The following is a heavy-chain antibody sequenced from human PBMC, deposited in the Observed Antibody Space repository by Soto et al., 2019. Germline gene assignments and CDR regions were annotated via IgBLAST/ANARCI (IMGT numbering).Heavy chain of an antibody. CDR2: ISTDNVNA. Sequence: QVQLLQSGAEVKKPGASTKVSCRASGYPFSNFDVTWVRQAPGQGLQWMGWISTDNVNADSAQKFQGRVTMTIDRSPSTAHMDLKSLRSDDTAVDFCDFGWGSLEFWGQGTQVTVSS. D-gene: IGHD3-16*01. CDR1: GYPFSNFD. CDR3: DFGWGSLEF. J-gene: IGHJ4*02. V-gene: IGHV1-18*01.